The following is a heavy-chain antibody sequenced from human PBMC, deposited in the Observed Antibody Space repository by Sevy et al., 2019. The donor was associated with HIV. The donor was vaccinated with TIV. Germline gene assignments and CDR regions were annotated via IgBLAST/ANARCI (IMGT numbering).Heavy chain of an antibody. Sequence: ASVKVSCKASGYTFNKYGIAWVRQAPGQGLEWVGWNSGYSGNTHHAQNFQGRVTLSIDTSANTAYLELRSLRSDDTALYHCARDEATGAWGVFDVWGQGTMVTVSS. V-gene: IGHV1-18*01. CDR1: GYTFNKYG. D-gene: IGHD1-1*01. J-gene: IGHJ3*01. CDR3: ARDEATGAWGVFDV. CDR2: NSGYSGNT.